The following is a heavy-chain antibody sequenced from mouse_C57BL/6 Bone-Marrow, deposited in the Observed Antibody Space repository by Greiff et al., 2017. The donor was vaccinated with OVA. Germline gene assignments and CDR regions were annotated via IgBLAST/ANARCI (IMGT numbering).Heavy chain of an antibody. D-gene: IGHD2-5*01. CDR2: INPSSGYT. Sequence: QVHVKQSGAELARPGASVKMSCKASGYTFTSYTMHWVKQRPGQGLEWIGYINPSSGYTKYNQKFKDKATLTADKSSSTAYMQLSSLTSEDSAVYYCARGYYSNYDYWGQGTTLTVSS. J-gene: IGHJ2*01. V-gene: IGHV1-4*01. CDR1: GYTFTSYT. CDR3: ARGYYSNYDY.